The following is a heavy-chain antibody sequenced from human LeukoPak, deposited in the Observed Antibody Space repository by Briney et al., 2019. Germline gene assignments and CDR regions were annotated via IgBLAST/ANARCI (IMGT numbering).Heavy chain of an antibody. D-gene: IGHD6-13*01. CDR1: GGSISSYY. CDR3: ARAGQQLVYWFDP. CDR2: IYYSGST. J-gene: IGHJ5*02. Sequence: SETLSLTCTVSGGSISSYYWSWIRQPPGKGLEWIGYIYYSGSTNYNPSLKSRVTISVDTSKNQFSLKLSSVTAVDTAVYYCARAGQQLVYWFDPWGQGTLVTVSS. V-gene: IGHV4-59*01.